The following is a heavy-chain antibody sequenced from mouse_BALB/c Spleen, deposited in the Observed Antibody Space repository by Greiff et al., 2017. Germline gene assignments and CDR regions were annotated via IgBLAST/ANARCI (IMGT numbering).Heavy chain of an antibody. V-gene: IGHV2-9-2*01. Sequence: VQLQESGPGLVAPSQSLSITCTVSGFSLTSYDISWIRQPPGKGLEWLGVIWTGGGTNYNSAFMSRLSISKDNSKSQVFLKMNSLQTDDTAIYYCVREVYYWGQGTSVTVSS. J-gene: IGHJ4*01. CDR1: GFSLTSYD. CDR2: IWTGGGT. CDR3: VREVYY.